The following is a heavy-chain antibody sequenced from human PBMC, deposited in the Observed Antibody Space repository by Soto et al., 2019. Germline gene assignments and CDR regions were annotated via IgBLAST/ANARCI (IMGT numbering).Heavy chain of an antibody. CDR1: GYTFTSYG. Sequence: GASVKVSCTASGYTFTSYGISWVRQAPGQGLEWMGWISAYNGNTNYAQKLQGRVTMTTDTSTSTAYMELRSLRSDDTAVYYCAREVWFGELSPFDYWGQGTLVTVSS. CDR2: ISAYNGNT. CDR3: AREVWFGELSPFDY. J-gene: IGHJ4*02. V-gene: IGHV1-18*01. D-gene: IGHD3-10*01.